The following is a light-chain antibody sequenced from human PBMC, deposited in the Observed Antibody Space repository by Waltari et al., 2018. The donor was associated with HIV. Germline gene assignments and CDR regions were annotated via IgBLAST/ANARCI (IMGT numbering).Light chain of an antibody. Sequence: QSVLTQPPSASGTPGQRVTISCSGSSSNIGSNYVYWYQQLPGTAPKLLIYKNNQRPSGVPDRFSVSKSGTSASLAISGLRSEDEADYYCATWDDSLSVYVVFGAGTKLTVL. V-gene: IGLV1-47*01. CDR3: ATWDDSLSVYVV. CDR1: SSNIGSNY. J-gene: IGLJ2*01. CDR2: KNN.